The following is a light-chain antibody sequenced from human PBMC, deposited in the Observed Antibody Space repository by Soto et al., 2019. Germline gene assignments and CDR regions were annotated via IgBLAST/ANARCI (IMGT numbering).Light chain of an antibody. CDR1: QSISSY. J-gene: IGKJ1*01. Sequence: DIQMTQSPSSLSASVGDRVTITCRARQSISSYLNWYQQKPGKAPKLLIYAASRLQSGVPSRFSGSGSGTDFTLTISSLQPEDFATYYCQQSYSTPPTFGQGTKVEIK. V-gene: IGKV1-39*01. CDR3: QQSYSTPPT. CDR2: AAS.